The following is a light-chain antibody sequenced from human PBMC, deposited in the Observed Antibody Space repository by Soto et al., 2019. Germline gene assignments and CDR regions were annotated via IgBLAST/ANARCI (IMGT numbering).Light chain of an antibody. J-gene: IGKJ2*03. CDR2: AAS. CDR1: HHISTY. V-gene: IGKV1-39*01. Sequence: DIQMTQSPSSLSASVGDRVTITCRASHHISTYLNWYQQKSGKAPNLLISAASSLQRGVPSRFIGSGSGTDITRTIKSLRPEDFETSDCQQSYSAPRSFGQGTKLEIK. CDR3: QQSYSAPRS.